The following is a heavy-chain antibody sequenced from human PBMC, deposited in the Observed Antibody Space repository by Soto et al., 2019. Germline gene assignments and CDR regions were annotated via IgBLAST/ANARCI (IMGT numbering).Heavy chain of an antibody. CDR2: ISYDGSNK. Sequence: GGSLRLSCAASGFTFSSYGMHWVRQAPGKGLEWVAVISYDGSNKYYADSVKGRFTISRDNSKNTLYLQMNSLRAEDTAVYYCAKATATGGGAFDICGQGTMVTASS. CDR3: AKATATGGGAFDI. CDR1: GFTFSSYG. V-gene: IGHV3-30*18. J-gene: IGHJ3*02. D-gene: IGHD2-8*02.